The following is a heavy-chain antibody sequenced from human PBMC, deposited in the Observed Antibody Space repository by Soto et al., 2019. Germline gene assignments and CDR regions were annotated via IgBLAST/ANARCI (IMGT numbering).Heavy chain of an antibody. V-gene: IGHV1-3*01. Sequence: ASVKVSCKASGYTFTSYAMHWVRQAPGQRLEWMGWINAGNGNTKYSQKFQGRVTITTDTSASTAYMELSSLRSEDTAVYYCARVPLQWLAFDYWGQGTLVTVSS. CDR3: ARVPLQWLAFDY. J-gene: IGHJ4*02. D-gene: IGHD6-19*01. CDR2: INAGNGNT. CDR1: GYTFTSYA.